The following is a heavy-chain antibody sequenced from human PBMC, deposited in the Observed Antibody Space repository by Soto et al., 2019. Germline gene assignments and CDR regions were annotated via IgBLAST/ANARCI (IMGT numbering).Heavy chain of an antibody. D-gene: IGHD2-21*02. CDR3: VLSNCDSLDCRRVPH. J-gene: IGHJ1*01. CDR2: ISGHGDST. V-gene: IGHV3-23*01. Sequence: PGGSLRLSCAASGFTFSSYAMNWVRQAPGKGLEWVSSISGHGDSTYYADSVKGRFAISRDNSKNTLYLQMDSLRAEDTAVHYSVLSNCDSLDCRRVPHWGQGTLVTVSS. CDR1: GFTFSSYA.